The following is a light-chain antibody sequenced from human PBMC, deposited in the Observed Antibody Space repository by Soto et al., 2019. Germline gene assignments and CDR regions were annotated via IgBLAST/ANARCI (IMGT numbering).Light chain of an antibody. CDR3: QQSYTTPRT. CDR2: AAS. V-gene: IGKV1-39*01. Sequence: QLTQSPSSLSASVGGSIPITCRASQSIDTYLNWYQQKPGKAPKLLIYAASNLHSGVPSRFGGSGSGTDFTLTVSSLQPEDFATYYCQQSYTTPRTFGQGTKVDIK. CDR1: QSIDTY. J-gene: IGKJ1*01.